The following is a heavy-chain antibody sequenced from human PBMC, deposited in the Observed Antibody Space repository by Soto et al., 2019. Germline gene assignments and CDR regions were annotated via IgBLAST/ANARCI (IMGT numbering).Heavy chain of an antibody. J-gene: IGHJ3*02. V-gene: IGHV3-9*01. Sequence: SLRLSCAASGFTFDDYAMHWVRQAPGKGLEWVSGISWNSGSIGYADSVKGRFTISRDNAKNSLYLQMNSLRAEDTALYYCAKDRGGAHGHDAFDIWGQGTMVTVSS. CDR2: ISWNSGSI. D-gene: IGHD3-16*01. CDR1: GFTFDDYA. CDR3: AKDRGGAHGHDAFDI.